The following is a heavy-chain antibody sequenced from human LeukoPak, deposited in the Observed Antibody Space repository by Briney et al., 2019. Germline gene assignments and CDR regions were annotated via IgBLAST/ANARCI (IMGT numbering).Heavy chain of an antibody. CDR1: GFTFSTYA. J-gene: IGHJ4*02. CDR3: AKLSWELLKDYFDY. D-gene: IGHD1-26*01. Sequence: GGSLRLSCAASGFTFSTYAMSWVRQAPGKGLEWVSGISGSGGSTYYADSVKGRFTISRDNSKNTLYLQMNSLRAEDTAVYYCAKLSWELLKDYFDYWGQGTLVTVSS. V-gene: IGHV3-23*01. CDR2: ISGSGGST.